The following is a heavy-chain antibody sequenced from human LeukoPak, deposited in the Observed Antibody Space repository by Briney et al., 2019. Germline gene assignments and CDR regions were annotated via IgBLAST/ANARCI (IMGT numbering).Heavy chain of an antibody. CDR1: GFIFNNYA. Sequence: GGSLRLSCAASGFIFNNYAMSWVRQAPGKGLEWVSGISGNGGSTHYADSVKGRFTISRDNSKNTLDLQMNSLRAEDTAVYYCAKDIAVAAYFDYWGQGALVTVSS. CDR3: AKDIAVAAYFDY. J-gene: IGHJ4*02. D-gene: IGHD6-19*01. V-gene: IGHV3-23*01. CDR2: ISGNGGST.